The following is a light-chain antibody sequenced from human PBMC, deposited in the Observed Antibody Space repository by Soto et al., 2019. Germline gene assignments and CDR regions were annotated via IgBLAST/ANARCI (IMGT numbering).Light chain of an antibody. CDR3: QERSNWPPIT. Sequence: EIVLTQSPATLSLSPGESATLSCRASQSVGTYVAWYQQKSGLPPRLLIYGASNRATGIPARFSGSGSGTDFTLTISNVESEDFAVYYCQERSNWPPITFGQGTRLEIK. J-gene: IGKJ5*01. V-gene: IGKV3-11*01. CDR1: QSVGTY. CDR2: GAS.